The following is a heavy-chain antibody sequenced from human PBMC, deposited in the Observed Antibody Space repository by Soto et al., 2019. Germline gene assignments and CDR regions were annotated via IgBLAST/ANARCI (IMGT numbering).Heavy chain of an antibody. CDR1: GYFIATGYY. CDR3: VGVVVIAY. J-gene: IGHJ4*02. D-gene: IGHD2-21*01. Sequence: SETLSLTCAVSGYFIATGYYWGWIRQPPGKGLEWVGNIYHSGSTYYNPSLKSRVTISVDTSKNQFYLKLTSVTAADTAVYFCVGVVVIAYWGQGTLVTVSS. CDR2: IYHSGST. V-gene: IGHV4-38-2*01.